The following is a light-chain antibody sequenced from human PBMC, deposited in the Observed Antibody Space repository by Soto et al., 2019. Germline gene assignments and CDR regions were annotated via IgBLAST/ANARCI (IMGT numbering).Light chain of an antibody. V-gene: IGKV3-11*01. J-gene: IGKJ4*01. CDR2: DTS. Sequence: DIVLTQSPATLSSSLGERATLSCRASQSVSKWLVWYQQKPGQAPRLLIYDTSTRASDIPARFSGSGSGTDFTLTISSLEPDDFAIYYCQQRANWPLTFGGGTKVEIK. CDR1: QSVSKW. CDR3: QQRANWPLT.